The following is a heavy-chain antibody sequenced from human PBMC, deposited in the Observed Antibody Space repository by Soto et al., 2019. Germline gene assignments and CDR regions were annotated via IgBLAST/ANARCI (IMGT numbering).Heavy chain of an antibody. CDR3: ARSPPLRFLEWLSPRYYYYGMDV. CDR2: IIPIFGTA. CDR1: GGTFSSYA. J-gene: IGHJ6*02. D-gene: IGHD3-3*01. V-gene: IGHV1-69*13. Sequence: GASVKVSCKASGGTFSSYAISWVRQAPGQGLEWMGGIIPIFGTANYAQKFQGRVTITADESTSTACMELSSLRSEDTAVYYCARSPPLRFLEWLSPRYYYYGMDVWGQGTTVTGSS.